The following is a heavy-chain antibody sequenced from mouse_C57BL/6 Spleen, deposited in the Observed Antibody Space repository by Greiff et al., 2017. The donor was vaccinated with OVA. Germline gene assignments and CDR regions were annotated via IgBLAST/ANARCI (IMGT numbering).Heavy chain of an antibody. V-gene: IGHV1-26*01. Sequence: EVQLQQSGPELVKPGASVKISCKASGYTFTDYYMNWVKQSHGKSLEWIGDINPNNGGTSYNQKFKGKATLTVDKSSSTAYMELRSLTSEDSAVYYCAREIYYDYGSFAYWGQGTLVTVSA. J-gene: IGHJ3*01. CDR3: AREIYYDYGSFAY. CDR1: GYTFTDYY. D-gene: IGHD2-4*01. CDR2: INPNNGGT.